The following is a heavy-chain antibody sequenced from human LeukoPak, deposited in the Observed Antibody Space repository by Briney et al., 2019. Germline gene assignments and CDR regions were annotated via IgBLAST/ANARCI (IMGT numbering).Heavy chain of an antibody. J-gene: IGHJ4*02. Sequence: ASVKVSCKASGGTFSSYAISWVRQAPGQGLEWMGGIIPIFGTANYAQKFQGGVTITTDESTSTAYMELSSLRSEDTAVYYCARDRFPYYYDSSGYFDYWGQGTLVTVSS. D-gene: IGHD3-22*01. CDR1: GGTFSSYA. CDR2: IIPIFGTA. CDR3: ARDRFPYYYDSSGYFDY. V-gene: IGHV1-69*05.